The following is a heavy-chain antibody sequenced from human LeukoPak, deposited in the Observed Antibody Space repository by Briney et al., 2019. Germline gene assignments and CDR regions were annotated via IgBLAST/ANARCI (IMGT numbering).Heavy chain of an antibody. V-gene: IGHV1-3*02. J-gene: IGHJ4*02. CDR2: SNAGNGNT. D-gene: IGHD2-15*01. CDR1: GYTFTSYA. Sequence: ASVKVSCKASGYTFTSYAMHWVRQAPGQRLEWMGWSNAGNGNTKYSQEFQGRVTITRDTSTSTAYMELRSLRSDDTAVYYCARDRYCSGGSCYSDYWGQGTLVTVSS. CDR3: ARDRYCSGGSCYSDY.